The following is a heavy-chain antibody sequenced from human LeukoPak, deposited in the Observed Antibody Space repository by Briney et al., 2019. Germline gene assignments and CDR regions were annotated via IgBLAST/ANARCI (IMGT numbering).Heavy chain of an antibody. CDR1: GYTFTGYY. V-gene: IGHV1-2*04. D-gene: IGHD1-26*01. Sequence: ASVKVSCKASGYTFTGYYMHWVRQAPGQGLEWMGWINPNSGGTNYAQKFQGWVTMTRDTSISTAYMELSRLRSDDTAVYYCARDRRIVGATGLFDYWGQGTLVTVSS. CDR3: ARDRRIVGATGLFDY. CDR2: INPNSGGT. J-gene: IGHJ4*02.